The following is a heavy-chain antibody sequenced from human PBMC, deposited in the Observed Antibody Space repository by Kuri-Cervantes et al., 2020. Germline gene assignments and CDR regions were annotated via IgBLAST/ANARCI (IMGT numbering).Heavy chain of an antibody. Sequence: LSLTCAASGFTFSSFAMNWVRQAPGKGLEWVSGISGRGGRTYYADSVKGRFTISRDNSRNTLYVQMNSLRAEDTAVYYCAKEGDSSGYLSWFDPWGQGTLVTVSS. CDR2: ISGRGGRT. D-gene: IGHD3-22*01. V-gene: IGHV3-23*01. J-gene: IGHJ5*02. CDR1: GFTFSSFA. CDR3: AKEGDSSGYLSWFDP.